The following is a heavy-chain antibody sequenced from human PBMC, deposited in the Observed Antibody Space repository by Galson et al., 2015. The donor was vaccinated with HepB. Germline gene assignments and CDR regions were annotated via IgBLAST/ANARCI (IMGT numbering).Heavy chain of an antibody. V-gene: IGHV1-3*01. CDR1: GYTFTSYA. CDR3: ARDVTYDNYYYYGMDV. J-gene: IGHJ6*02. Sequence: SVKVSCKASGYTFTSYAMHWVRQAPGQRLEWMGWINAGNGNTKYSQKFQGRVTITRDTSASTAYMKLSSLRSEDTAVYYCARDVTYDNYYYYGMDVWGQGTTVTVSS. D-gene: IGHD5-12*01. CDR2: INAGNGNT.